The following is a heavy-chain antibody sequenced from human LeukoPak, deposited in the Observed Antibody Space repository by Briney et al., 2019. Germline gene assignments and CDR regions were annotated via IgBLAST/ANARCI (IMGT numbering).Heavy chain of an antibody. D-gene: IGHD3-22*01. J-gene: IGHJ3*02. CDR2: ISAYNGNT. CDR1: GYTFTSYG. V-gene: IGHV1-18*01. CDR3: ARYSSGADAFDI. Sequence: ASVKVSCKASGYTFTSYGISWVRQAPGQGLEWMGWISAYNGNTNYAQKLQGRVTMTTDTSTNTAYMELRSLRSDDTAVYYCARYSSGADAFDIWGQGTMVTVSS.